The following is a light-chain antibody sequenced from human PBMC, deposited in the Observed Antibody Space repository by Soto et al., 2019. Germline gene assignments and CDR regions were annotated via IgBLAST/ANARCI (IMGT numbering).Light chain of an antibody. J-gene: IGKJ1*01. V-gene: IGKV3-11*01. CDR1: QSVDSN. Sequence: IVLTQSPGTLSLSPGERYILSYRASQSVDSNLAWYQQKPGQSPRLLIYGASNRATGIPARFSGSGSGTDFTLTISSLEPEDFAVYSCQQRSNWLWTFGQGNKVDI. CDR3: QQRSNWLWT. CDR2: GAS.